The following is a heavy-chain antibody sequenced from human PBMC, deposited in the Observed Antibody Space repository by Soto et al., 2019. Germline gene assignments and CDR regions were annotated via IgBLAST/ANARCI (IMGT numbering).Heavy chain of an antibody. CDR3: ESHHPRGDYNQYATSY. V-gene: IGHV3-7*03. J-gene: IGHJ4*02. CDR1: GCTLSPYW. Sequence: GGAIRLSSGGSGCTLSPYWMIWVRQVPGKGLEWLANIEEDGSEKYYVDSVKGRFTISRDNAKYSLYLQMNSLRADDTAIYYCESHHPRGDYNQYATSYWGQGT. CDR2: IEEDGSEK. D-gene: IGHD4-17*01.